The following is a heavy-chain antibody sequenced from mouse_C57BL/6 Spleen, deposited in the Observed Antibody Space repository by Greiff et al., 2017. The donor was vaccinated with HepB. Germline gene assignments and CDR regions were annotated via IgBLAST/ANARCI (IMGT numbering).Heavy chain of an antibody. Sequence: DVKLQESGPGLVKPSQSLSLTCSVTGYSITSGYYWNWIRQFPGNKLEWMGYISYDGSNNYNPSLKNRISITRDTSKNQFFLKLNSVTTEDTATYYCASHYGNFYFDYWGQGTTLTVSS. D-gene: IGHD2-1*01. V-gene: IGHV3-6*01. CDR2: ISYDGSN. J-gene: IGHJ2*01. CDR1: GYSITSGYY. CDR3: ASHYGNFYFDY.